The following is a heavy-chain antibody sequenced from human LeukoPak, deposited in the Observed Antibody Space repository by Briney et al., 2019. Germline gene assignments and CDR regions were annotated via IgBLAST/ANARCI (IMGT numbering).Heavy chain of an antibody. V-gene: IGHV3-30*09. CDR1: GFTFTNYA. Sequence: PGGSLRLSCAASGFTFTNYAMNWVRQAPGKGLEWVATVSYDGTDTSYADSVKGRFAIFRDNSKNTLYLQMNSLRTEDTAVYYCVRVSGFCTNGVCPSFDPWGQEPWSPSPQ. D-gene: IGHD2-8*01. CDR2: VSYDGTDT. J-gene: IGHJ5*02. CDR3: VRVSGFCTNGVCPSFDP.